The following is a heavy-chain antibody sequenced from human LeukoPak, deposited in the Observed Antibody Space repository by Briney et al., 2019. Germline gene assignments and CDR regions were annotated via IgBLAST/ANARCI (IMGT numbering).Heavy chain of an antibody. CDR3: ARRRGYSGYDRVDY. Sequence: SETLSLTCAASGGSFSGYYWSWIRQPPGKGLEWIGEINHSGSTNYNPSLKSRVTISVDTSKNQFSLKLSSVTAADTAVYYCARRRGYSGYDRVDYWGQGTLVTVSS. D-gene: IGHD5-12*01. V-gene: IGHV4-34*01. CDR1: GGSFSGYY. CDR2: INHSGST. J-gene: IGHJ4*02.